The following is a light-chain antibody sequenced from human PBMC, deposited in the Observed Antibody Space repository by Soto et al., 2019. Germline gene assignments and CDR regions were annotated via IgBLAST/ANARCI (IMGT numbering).Light chain of an antibody. CDR1: QSISSSY. V-gene: IGKV3-20*01. CDR3: QQYGSSQWT. Sequence: EVVLTQSPGTLSLSPGERATLSCRASQSISSSYLAWYQQKPGQTPRLLIYGASSRATGIPDRFSGSGSGTDFTLTVSRLEPEDFAVYYYQQYGSSQWTFGQGTKVELK. CDR2: GAS. J-gene: IGKJ1*01.